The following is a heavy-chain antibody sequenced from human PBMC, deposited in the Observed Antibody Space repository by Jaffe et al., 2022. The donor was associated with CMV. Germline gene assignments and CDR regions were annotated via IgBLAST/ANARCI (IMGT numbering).Heavy chain of an antibody. D-gene: IGHD3-16*01. V-gene: IGHV3-64*01. J-gene: IGHJ2*01. CDR3: AREGETWGSRPNLVWYFDL. CDR2: ISSNGGST. CDR1: GFTFSSYA. Sequence: EVQLVESGGGLVQPGGSLRLSCAASGFTFSSYAMHWVRQAPGKGLEYVSAISSNGGSTYYANSVKGRFTISRDNSKNTLYLQMGSLRAEDMAVYYCAREGETWGSRPNLVWYFDLWGRGTLVTVSS.